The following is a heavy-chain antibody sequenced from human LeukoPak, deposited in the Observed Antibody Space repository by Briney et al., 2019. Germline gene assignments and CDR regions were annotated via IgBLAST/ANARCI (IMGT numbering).Heavy chain of an antibody. CDR1: GYTFTGYY. CDR2: INPNSGGT. D-gene: IGHD5-24*01. V-gene: IGHV1-2*06. CDR3: ARETSGMTTIAYFDY. Sequence: ASVKVSCKASGYTFTGYYMHWVRQAPGQGLEWMGRINPNSGGTSYAQNFQGRVTMTRDTSISTAYMELSRLRSDDTAVYYCARETSGMTTIAYFDYWGQGTLVTVSS. J-gene: IGHJ4*02.